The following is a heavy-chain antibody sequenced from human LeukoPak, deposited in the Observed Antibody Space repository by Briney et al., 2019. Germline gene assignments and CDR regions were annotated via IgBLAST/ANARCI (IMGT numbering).Heavy chain of an antibody. Sequence: GGSLRLSCAASGFTFSTYWMHWVRQAPGKGLVWVSQINSDGSSTGYADYVKDRFTISRDNAKNTLYLQMNSLRAEDTAVYYCVRLAVTGTNYWGQGTLVTVSS. CDR1: GFTFSTYW. CDR3: VRLAVTGTNY. CDR2: INSDGSST. D-gene: IGHD6-19*01. V-gene: IGHV3-74*01. J-gene: IGHJ4*02.